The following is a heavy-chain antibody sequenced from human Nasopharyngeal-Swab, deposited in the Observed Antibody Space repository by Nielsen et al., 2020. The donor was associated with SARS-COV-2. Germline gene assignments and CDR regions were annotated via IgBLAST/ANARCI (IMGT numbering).Heavy chain of an antibody. CDR3: ARARRTDIVVVPAAPRGYYMDV. CDR2: TYYRSKWYN. V-gene: IGHV6-1*01. Sequence: SQTLSLTCAISGDSVSSNSAAWNWIRQSPSRGFEWLGRTYYRSKWYNDYAVSVKSRITINPDTSKNQFSLQLNSVTPEDTAVYYCARARRTDIVVVPAAPRGYYMDVWGKGTTVTVSS. D-gene: IGHD2-2*01. CDR1: GDSVSSNSAA. J-gene: IGHJ6*03.